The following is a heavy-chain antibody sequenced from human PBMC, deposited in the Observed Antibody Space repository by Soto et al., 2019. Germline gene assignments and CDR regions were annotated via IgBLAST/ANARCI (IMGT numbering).Heavy chain of an antibody. CDR3: ASFGVAHIPST. Sequence: GGSLRLSCAASGFTFRTYGMHWVRQAPGKGLEWVAAISYDGIQKYYADSVKGRFTISGDNAKNSLYLQMNSLRAEDTAVYYCASFGVAHIPSTWGQGTLVTVSS. CDR2: ISYDGIQK. CDR1: GFTFRTYG. D-gene: IGHD3-3*01. V-gene: IGHV3-33*05. J-gene: IGHJ5*02.